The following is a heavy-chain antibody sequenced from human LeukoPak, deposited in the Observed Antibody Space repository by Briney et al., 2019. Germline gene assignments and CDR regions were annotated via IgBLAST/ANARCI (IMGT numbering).Heavy chain of an antibody. CDR2: MNPNSGNT. CDR3: ASGPPTRYFDWLTNYYYYYGMDV. CDR1: GYTFTSYD. D-gene: IGHD3-9*01. Sequence: GASVKVSCKASGYTFTSYDINWVRQATGQGLEWMGWMNPNSGNTGYAQKFQGRVTMTRNTSISTAYMELSSLRSEDTAVYYCASGPPTRYFDWLTNYYYYYGMDVGGQGTTVTVSS. V-gene: IGHV1-8*01. J-gene: IGHJ6*02.